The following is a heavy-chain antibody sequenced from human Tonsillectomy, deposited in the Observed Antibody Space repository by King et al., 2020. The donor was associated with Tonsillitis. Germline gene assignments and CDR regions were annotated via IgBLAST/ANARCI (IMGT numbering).Heavy chain of an antibody. V-gene: IGHV1-18*01. CDR2: ISGYNADT. D-gene: IGHD3-10*01. J-gene: IGHJ5*02. Sequence: HVQLVESGGEVKQPGASVKVSCKASGYTFTNYGINWVRQAPGQGLEWMGWISGYNADTQYAQKFQGRVTLTTDTGTSTAYMELSSLRSDDTAVYYCARDAGEEYDDSGYYPGWFDPWGQGTLVTVSS. CDR1: GYTFTNYG. CDR3: ARDAGEEYDDSGYYPGWFDP.